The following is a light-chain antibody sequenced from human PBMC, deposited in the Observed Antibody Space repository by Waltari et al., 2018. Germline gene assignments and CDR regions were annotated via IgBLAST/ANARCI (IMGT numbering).Light chain of an antibody. CDR1: SGHSSYV. CDR2: LNSDGSH. V-gene: IGLV4-69*01. Sequence: QPVLTQSPSASASLGASVKLTCTLRSGHSSYVIAWPQQHQVKAPRYLMRLNSDGSHSKGDGIPDRFSGSSSGAERYLTISNLQSEDEADYYCQTWDTGIRVFGGGTRLTVL. J-gene: IGLJ2*01. CDR3: QTWDTGIRV.